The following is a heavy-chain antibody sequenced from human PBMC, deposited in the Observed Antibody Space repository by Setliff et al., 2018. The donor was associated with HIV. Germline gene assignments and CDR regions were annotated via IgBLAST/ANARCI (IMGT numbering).Heavy chain of an antibody. V-gene: IGHV4-39*01. D-gene: IGHD7-27*01. J-gene: IGHJ4*02. CDR3: ARQGRPGDFDS. CDR1: GGSISSYY. CDR2: IYYSGNA. Sequence: SETLSLTCTVSGGSISSYYCGWIRQPPGKGLEWIGSIYYSGNAYYNPSLKSRVTISGDTSKKQFSLKLRAVTAADSAVYYCARQGRPGDFDSWGQGTLVTVSS.